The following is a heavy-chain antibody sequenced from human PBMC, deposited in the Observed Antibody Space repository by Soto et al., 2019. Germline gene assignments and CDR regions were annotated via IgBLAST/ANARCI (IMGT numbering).Heavy chain of an antibody. D-gene: IGHD6-19*01. J-gene: IGHJ5*02. CDR3: AGHGGQWLNWFDP. V-gene: IGHV3-48*01. CDR2: ISSSSSTI. Sequence: EVQLVESGGGLVQPGGSLRLSCAASGFTFSSYDMNWVRQAPGQGLEWVSYISSSSSTIYYADSVKGRFTISRDNAKNSLELQMNSRRAEDTAVYYCAGHGGQWLNWFDPWGQGILVTVSS. CDR1: GFTFSSYD.